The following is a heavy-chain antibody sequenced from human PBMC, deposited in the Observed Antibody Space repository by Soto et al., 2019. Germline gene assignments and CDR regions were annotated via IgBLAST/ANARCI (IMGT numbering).Heavy chain of an antibody. Sequence: ASVKVSCKAFGGTFSSYAISWVRQAPGQGLEWMGGVIPVSGSAKYAERFQGRLTITADRSTTTAYMELTSLRSDDTAIYYCARDTYFDPGCYYHGNNWLDPWGQGTLVTVS. CDR3: ARDTYFDPGCYYHGNNWLDP. D-gene: IGHD3-9*01. J-gene: IGHJ5*02. CDR1: GGTFSSYA. CDR2: VIPVSGSA. V-gene: IGHV1-69*06.